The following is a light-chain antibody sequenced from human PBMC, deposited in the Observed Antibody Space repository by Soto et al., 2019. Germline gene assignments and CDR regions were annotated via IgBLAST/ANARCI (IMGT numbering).Light chain of an antibody. CDR2: KAS. V-gene: IGKV1-5*03. CDR3: QQYNDNWT. Sequence: DIHMTQSPSTLSASVGDRVTITCRASQSISSRLAWYQQKPGKAPKLLIYKASTLQSGVPSRFSGSGSGTEFTLAISSLQPDDSATYYCQQYNDNWTFGQGTKVDIK. CDR1: QSISSR. J-gene: IGKJ1*01.